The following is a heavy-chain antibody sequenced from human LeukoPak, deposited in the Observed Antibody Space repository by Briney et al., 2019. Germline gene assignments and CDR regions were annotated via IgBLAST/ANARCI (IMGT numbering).Heavy chain of an antibody. D-gene: IGHD3-3*01. V-gene: IGHV3-7*03. J-gene: IGHJ4*02. CDR2: IKQDGSEK. Sequence: GGSLRLSCAASGYTFSSYWMSWVRQAPGKGLEWVAIIKQDGSEKYYVDSVKGRFTISRDNAKNSLYLQMNSLRAEDTAVYYCARDHGYDLWSGYLDWGQGALVTVSS. CDR3: ARDHGYDLWSGYLD. CDR1: GYTFSSYW.